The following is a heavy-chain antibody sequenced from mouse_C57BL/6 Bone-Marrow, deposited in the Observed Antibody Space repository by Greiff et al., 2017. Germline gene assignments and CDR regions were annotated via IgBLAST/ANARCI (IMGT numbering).Heavy chain of an antibody. CDR3: TTLRRFAY. Sequence: VQLQQSGAELVRPGASVKLSCTASGFNIKDDYMHWVKQRPEQGLEWIGWIDPENGDTEYASKFQGKATITADTSSNTAYLQLSSLTSEDTAVYYCTTLRRFAYWGQGTLVTVSA. V-gene: IGHV14-4*01. J-gene: IGHJ3*01. CDR1: GFNIKDDY. CDR2: IDPENGDT. D-gene: IGHD2-12*01.